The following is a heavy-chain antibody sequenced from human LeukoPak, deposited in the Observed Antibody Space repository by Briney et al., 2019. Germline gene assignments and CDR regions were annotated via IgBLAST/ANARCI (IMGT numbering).Heavy chain of an antibody. D-gene: IGHD6-19*01. V-gene: IGHV4-61*02. CDR1: GGSISSGSYY. J-gene: IGHJ4*02. Sequence: SQTLSLTCTVSGGSISSGSYYWSWIRQPAGKGLEWIGRIYTSGSTNYNPSLKSRVTISVDTSKNQFSLKLSSVTAADTAVYYCARRSXAVADDXWXQGTLVTV. CDR2: IYTSGST. CDR3: ARRSXAVADDX.